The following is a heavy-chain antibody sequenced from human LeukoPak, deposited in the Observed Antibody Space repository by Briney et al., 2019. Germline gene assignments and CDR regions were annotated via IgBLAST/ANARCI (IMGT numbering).Heavy chain of an antibody. V-gene: IGHV4-31*03. CDR1: GGSISSSSYY. Sequence: SETLSLTCTVSGGSISSSSYYWGWIRQHPGKGLEWIGYIYYSGSTYYNPSLKSRVTISVDTSKNQFSLKLSSVTAADTAVYYCATASGPVSITNLFFDYWGQGTLVTVSS. D-gene: IGHD2-8*01. J-gene: IGHJ4*02. CDR3: ATASGPVSITNLFFDY. CDR2: IYYSGST.